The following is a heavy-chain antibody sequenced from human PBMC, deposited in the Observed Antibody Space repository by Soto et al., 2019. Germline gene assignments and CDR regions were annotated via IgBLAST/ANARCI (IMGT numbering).Heavy chain of an antibody. D-gene: IGHD3-3*01. V-gene: IGHV1-69*04. Sequence: SVKVSCKASGGTFSSYTISWVRQAPGQGLEWMGRIIPIPGIANYAQKFQGRVTITADKSTSTAYMELSSLRSEDTAVYYCARDRVAITIFGVVTYNRFDPWGQGTLVTVSS. CDR1: GGTFSSYT. CDR2: IIPIPGIA. J-gene: IGHJ5*02. CDR3: ARDRVAITIFGVVTYNRFDP.